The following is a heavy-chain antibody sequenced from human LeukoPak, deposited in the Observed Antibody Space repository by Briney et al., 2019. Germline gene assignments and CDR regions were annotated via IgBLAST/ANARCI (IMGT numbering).Heavy chain of an antibody. CDR3: ARGKKPGVGVAGTGYFFDP. D-gene: IGHD6-19*01. V-gene: IGHV1-18*01. CDR2: ISTYIDKT. J-gene: IGHJ5*02. CDR1: GYTFSTYG. Sequence: ASVKVSCKSSGYTFSTYGIAWVRQAPGQGLEWLGWISTYIDKTKYAQKLQDRVTMSIDTSTSTAYMELRRLKSDDTAVYYCARGKKPGVGVAGTGYFFDPWGQGTLVTVSS.